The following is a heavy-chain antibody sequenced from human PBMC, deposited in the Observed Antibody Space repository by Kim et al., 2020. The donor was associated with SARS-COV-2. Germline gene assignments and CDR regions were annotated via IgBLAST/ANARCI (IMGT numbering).Heavy chain of an antibody. CDR3: ARDKGRGYPFWS. V-gene: IGHV3-30*03. D-gene: IGHD5-12*01. CDR1: GFTFGSYG. Sequence: GGSLRLSCAASGFTFGSYGMHWVRQAPGKGLEWVAVISYDGRNKNYADSVQGRFTISRDNSKNTLYLQMNSLRAEDTAVYYCARDKGRGYPFWSWGQGTLVTVSS. CDR2: ISYDGRNK. J-gene: IGHJ5*02.